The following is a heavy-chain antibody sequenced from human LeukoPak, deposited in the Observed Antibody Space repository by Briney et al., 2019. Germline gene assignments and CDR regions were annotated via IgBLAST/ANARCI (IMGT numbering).Heavy chain of an antibody. J-gene: IGHJ6*03. V-gene: IGHV3-53*01. Sequence: PGGSLRLSCAVSGFTVSSNYMGWVRQAPGKGLEWVSVFYSSGSTYYADSVKGRFTISRDNSENTLFLQMNTLRAEDTAVYYCARLEKKSYYYMDVWSKGTTVTVSS. CDR1: GFTVSSNY. CDR2: FYSSGST. CDR3: ARLEKKSYYYMDV. D-gene: IGHD1-1*01.